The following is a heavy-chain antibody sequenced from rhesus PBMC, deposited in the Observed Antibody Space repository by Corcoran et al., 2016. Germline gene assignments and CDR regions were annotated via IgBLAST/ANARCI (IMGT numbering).Heavy chain of an antibody. CDR2: ISGSGVST. D-gene: IGHD6-37*01. V-gene: IGHV4-173*01. J-gene: IGHJ2*01. Sequence: QLQLQESGPGLVKPSETLSLTCAVSGGSISSNYWSWIRQPPGKGLEWIGRISGSGVSTHYNPSLKRRVTISTDTSKNQFSLKLSSVTAADTAVYYCARAWYSGGWSEDWYFDLWGPGTPITISS. CDR1: GGSISSNY. CDR3: ARAWYSGGWSEDWYFDL.